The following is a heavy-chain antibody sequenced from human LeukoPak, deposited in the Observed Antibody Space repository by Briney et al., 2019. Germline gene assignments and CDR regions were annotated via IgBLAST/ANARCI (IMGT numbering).Heavy chain of an antibody. Sequence: GESLNISCKGSGYSFDTYWIGWVRHMPGKGLEWMGIIYPGDSDTRYSPSFQGQVTISADKSISTAYLQWNSLKASDSAIYYCATSSSSYRNDYWGQGTLVTVSS. CDR1: GYSFDTYW. D-gene: IGHD6-13*01. CDR2: IYPGDSDT. V-gene: IGHV5-51*01. J-gene: IGHJ4*02. CDR3: ATSSSSYRNDY.